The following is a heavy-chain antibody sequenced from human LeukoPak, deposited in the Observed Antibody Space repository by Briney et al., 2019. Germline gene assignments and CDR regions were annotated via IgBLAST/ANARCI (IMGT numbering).Heavy chain of an antibody. Sequence: SETLSLTCTVSGVSVSSGDYYWSWLRQPPGKGLEWIEYFYYSGSTYYNPSLKSRITISVDTSKNQFSLKLSSVTAADTAVYYCVRHLPCFGCYYYYMDVWGRGTTVTVSS. CDR2: FYYSGST. V-gene: IGHV4-30-4*08. CDR3: VRHLPCFGCYYYYMDV. D-gene: IGHD6-19*01. CDR1: GVSVSSGDYY. J-gene: IGHJ6*03.